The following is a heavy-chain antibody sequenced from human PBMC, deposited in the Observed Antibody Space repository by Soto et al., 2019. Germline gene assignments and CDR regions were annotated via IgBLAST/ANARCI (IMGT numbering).Heavy chain of an antibody. CDR3: ARSRGTYDPFDC. V-gene: IGHV3-21*06. D-gene: IGHD1-26*01. J-gene: IGHJ4*02. Sequence: PGGSLRLSCSASGFTVSSYRMKWARQAPGKGLEWVSSIDSSGAYIYYADSVSGRFTISRDSARNSVYLQMNSLRAEDTALYFCARSRGTYDPFDCWGQGTMVTVS. CDR2: IDSSGAYI. CDR1: GFTVSSYR.